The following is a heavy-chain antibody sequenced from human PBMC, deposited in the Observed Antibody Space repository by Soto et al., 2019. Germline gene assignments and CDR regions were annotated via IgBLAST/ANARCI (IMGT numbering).Heavy chain of an antibody. V-gene: IGHV4-39*01. CDR3: ARHAPMIVRGLSGLDI. D-gene: IGHD3-22*01. Sequence: SETLSLTCSVSGGSVSSDIYYWTWIRQHPGKGLEWIGHIYYSGSTYYNPSLKSRVTISVDTSKNQFSLKLSSVTAADTAVYYCARHAPMIVRGLSGLDIWGQGTMVTVS. CDR1: GGSVSSDIYY. CDR2: IYYSGST. J-gene: IGHJ3*02.